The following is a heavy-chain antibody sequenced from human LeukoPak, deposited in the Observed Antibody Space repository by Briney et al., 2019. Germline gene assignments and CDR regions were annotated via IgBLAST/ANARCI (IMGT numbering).Heavy chain of an antibody. CDR3: ARSFGSQQLENYYYYYGMDV. J-gene: IGHJ6*02. D-gene: IGHD6-13*01. CDR1: GFTFSSYS. CDR2: ISSSSSYI. Sequence: PGGSLRLSCAASGFTFSSYSMNWVRQAPGKGLEWVSSISSSSSYIYYADLVQGRCTISRDHAKHSLYLQMNSLSAEDTAVYYCARSFGSQQLENYYYYYGMDVWGQGTTVTVSS. V-gene: IGHV3-21*01.